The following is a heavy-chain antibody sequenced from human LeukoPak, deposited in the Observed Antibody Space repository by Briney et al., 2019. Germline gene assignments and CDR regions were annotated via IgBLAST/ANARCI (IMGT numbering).Heavy chain of an antibody. CDR3: AKESIAAAGSFDY. Sequence: GRSLRLSCAASGFTFDDYAMHWVRQAPEKGLEWVSGISWNSGSIGYADSVKGRFTISRDNAKNSLYLQMNSLRAEDMALYYCAKESIAAAGSFDYWGQGSLVTVSS. V-gene: IGHV3-9*03. J-gene: IGHJ4*02. CDR2: ISWNSGSI. CDR1: GFTFDDYA. D-gene: IGHD6-13*01.